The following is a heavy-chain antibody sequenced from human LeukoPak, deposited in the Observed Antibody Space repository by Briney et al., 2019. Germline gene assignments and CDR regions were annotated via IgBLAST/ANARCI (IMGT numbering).Heavy chain of an antibody. CDR2: INHSGST. V-gene: IGHV4-34*01. Sequence: SETLSLTCAVYGGSFSGYYWSWIRQPPGKGLEWIGEINHSGSTNYNPSLKSRVTISVDTSKNQFSLKLGSVTAADTDVYYCASRQDLNYYYYYMDVWGKGTTVTVSS. J-gene: IGHJ6*03. CDR1: GGSFSGYY. CDR3: ASRQDLNYYYYYMDV.